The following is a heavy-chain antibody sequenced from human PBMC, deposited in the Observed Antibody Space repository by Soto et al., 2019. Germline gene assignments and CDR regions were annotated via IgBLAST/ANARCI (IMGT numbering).Heavy chain of an antibody. CDR3: ASVRGYSGYESLFDY. Sequence: QVQLQESGPGLVKPSQTLSLTCTVSGGSISSGDYYWSWIRQPPGKGLEWIGYIYYSGSTYYHPSLKSRVTISVDPPKNQFSLKLSSVTAADTAVYYCASVRGYSGYESLFDYWGQGTLVTVSS. CDR1: GGSISSGDYY. V-gene: IGHV4-30-4*01. J-gene: IGHJ4*02. D-gene: IGHD5-12*01. CDR2: IYYSGST.